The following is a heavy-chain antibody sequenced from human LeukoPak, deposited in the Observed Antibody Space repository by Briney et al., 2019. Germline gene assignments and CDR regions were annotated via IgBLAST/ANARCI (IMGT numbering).Heavy chain of an antibody. V-gene: IGHV3-11*04. Sequence: GGSLRLSCAASGFTFSDHYMNWVRQAPGKGLEWISSTSGSGSSHTIIYYADSVKGRFTISRDNAKNSLYLQMSSLSAEDTAVYYCARATPIYYYGSGSYFYWGQGTLVTVSS. J-gene: IGHJ4*02. CDR3: ARATPIYYYGSGSYFY. D-gene: IGHD3-10*01. CDR1: GFTFSDHY. CDR2: TSGSGSSHTII.